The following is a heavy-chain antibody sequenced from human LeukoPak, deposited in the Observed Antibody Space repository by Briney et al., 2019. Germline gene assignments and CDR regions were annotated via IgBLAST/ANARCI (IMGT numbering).Heavy chain of an antibody. CDR3: AKDLKGYSYAHGDY. CDR1: GFTFNGSA. J-gene: IGHJ4*02. Sequence: GGSLRLSCAASGFTFNGSAMHWVRQASGKGLEWVGRIRSKANSYATAYAASVNGRFTISRDDSKNTAYLQMNSLRAEDTAVYYCAKDLKGYSYAHGDYWGQGTLVTVSS. D-gene: IGHD5-18*01. CDR2: IRSKANSYAT. V-gene: IGHV3-73*01.